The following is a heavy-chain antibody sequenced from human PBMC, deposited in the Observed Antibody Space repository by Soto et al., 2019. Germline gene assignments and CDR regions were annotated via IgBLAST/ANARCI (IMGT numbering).Heavy chain of an antibody. D-gene: IGHD3-10*01. CDR3: ARASSSWFPYHAIDI. CDR2: ISDSGNT. V-gene: IGHV4-59*01. J-gene: IGHJ6*02. CDR1: GGSIDHYY. Sequence: QEQLQESGPGLVKPSETLSLTCTVSGGSIDHYYWSWIRKPPGKGLEWVGKISDSGNTKYNPSLRSRVTISVDTSKNQFPLKVTSVTAADTAIYYCARASSSWFPYHAIDIWGQGATVVFSS.